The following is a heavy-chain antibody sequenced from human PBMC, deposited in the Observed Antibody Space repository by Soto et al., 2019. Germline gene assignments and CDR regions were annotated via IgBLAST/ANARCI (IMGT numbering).Heavy chain of an antibody. CDR3: ARGGKFYDVLTGYYSLDF. J-gene: IGHJ4*02. CDR2: IIPITGTA. CDR1: GCTFSSYT. V-gene: IGHV1-69*06. Sequence: ASVKVSCKASGCTFSSYTLNCVRRAPGQGLEWMGGIIPITGTANYAQKFQGRVTITADKSTSTAYMELSSLRSEDTAVYYCARGGKFYDVLTGYYSLDFWGQGTLVTVSS. D-gene: IGHD3-9*01.